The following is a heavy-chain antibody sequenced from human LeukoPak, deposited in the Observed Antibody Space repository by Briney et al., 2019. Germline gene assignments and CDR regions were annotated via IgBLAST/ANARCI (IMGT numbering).Heavy chain of an antibody. V-gene: IGHV1-8*01. D-gene: IGHD3-22*01. J-gene: IGHJ4*02. CDR3: ARGESPFHYDSSGYVY. CDR1: GYTFTSYD. CDR2: MNPNSGNT. Sequence: ASVRVSCKASGYTFTSYDINWVRQATGQGLEGMGWMNPNSGNTGYAQKFQGRVTMTRNTSISTAYMELSSLRSEDTAVYYCARGESPFHYDSSGYVYWGQGTLVTVSS.